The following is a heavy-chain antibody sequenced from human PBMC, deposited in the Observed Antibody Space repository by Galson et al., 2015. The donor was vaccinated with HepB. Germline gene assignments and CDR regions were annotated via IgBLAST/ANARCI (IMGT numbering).Heavy chain of an antibody. D-gene: IGHD3-22*01. CDR3: ARDAPGGYDSSGYQEDY. CDR2: INPNSGGT. CDR1: GYTFTGYY. J-gene: IGHJ4*02. Sequence: SVKVSCKASGYTFTGYYMHWVRQAPGQGLEWMGWINPNSGGTNYAQKFQGRVTMTRDTSISTAYMELSRLRSDDTAVYYCARDAPGGYDSSGYQEDYWGQGTLVTVSS. V-gene: IGHV1-2*02.